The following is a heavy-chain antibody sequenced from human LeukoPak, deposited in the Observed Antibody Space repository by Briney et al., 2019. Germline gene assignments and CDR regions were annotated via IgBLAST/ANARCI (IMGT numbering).Heavy chain of an antibody. CDR3: ARDSGWFRFDY. V-gene: IGHV3-7*03. CDR2: IKQDGSQK. CDR1: GFTFSSYW. D-gene: IGHD6-19*01. J-gene: IGHJ4*02. Sequence: GGSLRLSCAASGFTFSSYWMSWIRQAPGKGLEWVANIKQDGSQKNYVDSVKGRFTISRDNAKNSLYLQMNSLRVDDTAVYYCARDSGWFRFDYWGQGTLVTVSS.